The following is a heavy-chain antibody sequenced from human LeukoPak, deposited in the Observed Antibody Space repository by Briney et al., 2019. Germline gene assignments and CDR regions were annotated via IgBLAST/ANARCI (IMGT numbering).Heavy chain of an antibody. D-gene: IGHD2/OR15-2a*01. Sequence: SETLSLTCAVYGGSFSGYYWSWIRQPPGKGLEWIGEINHSGSTNYNPSLKSRVTISVDTSKNQFSLKLSSVTAADTAVYYCASTTIGNSQVYWGQGTLVTVSS. J-gene: IGHJ4*02. CDR1: GGSFSGYY. CDR3: ASTTIGNSQVY. CDR2: INHSGST. V-gene: IGHV4-34*01.